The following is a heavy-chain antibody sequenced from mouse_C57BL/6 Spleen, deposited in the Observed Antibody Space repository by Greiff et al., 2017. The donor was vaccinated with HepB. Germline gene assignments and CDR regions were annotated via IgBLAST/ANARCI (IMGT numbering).Heavy chain of an antibody. V-gene: IGHV5-12*01. CDR2: ISNGGGST. CDR1: GFTFSDYY. D-gene: IGHD2-3*01. Sequence: VQLKESGGGLVQPGGSLKLSCAASGFTFSDYYMYWVRQTPEKRLEWVAYISNGGGSTYYPDTVKGRFTISRDNAKNTLYLQMSRLKSEDTAMYYWARPPYDGYYLYAMDYWGQGTSVTVSS. J-gene: IGHJ4*01. CDR3: ARPPYDGYYLYAMDY.